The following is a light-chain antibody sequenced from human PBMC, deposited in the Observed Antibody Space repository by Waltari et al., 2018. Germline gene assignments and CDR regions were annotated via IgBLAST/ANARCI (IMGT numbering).Light chain of an antibody. J-gene: IGLJ3*02. V-gene: IGLV4-69*01. CDR2: VNSDGSH. CDR3: QTGGHGTWV. CDR1: SGHSSNV. Sequence: QLVVTQSPSASASLGASVKLTCTLSSGHSSNVIARLQQQEEKGPRYVMKVNSDGSHSKGDEIPDRFSGSSSGAERYLTISNLQSEDEADYYCQTGGHGTWVFGGGTKLTVL.